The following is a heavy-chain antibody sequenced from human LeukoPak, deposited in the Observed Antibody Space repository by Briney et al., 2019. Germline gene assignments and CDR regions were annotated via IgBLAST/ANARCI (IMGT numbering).Heavy chain of an antibody. CDR2: ISSSGATI. D-gene: IGHD4-23*01. J-gene: IGHJ4*02. CDR1: GFTFSDYY. CDR3: ARDYAANRDY. Sequence: PGGSLRLSCAASGFTFSDYYMTWIRQAPGKGLEWLSYISSSGATIYYADSVKGRFTISRDNAKNLLYLQMNSLRAGDTAVYYCARDYAANRDYWGQGTLVTVSS. V-gene: IGHV3-11*01.